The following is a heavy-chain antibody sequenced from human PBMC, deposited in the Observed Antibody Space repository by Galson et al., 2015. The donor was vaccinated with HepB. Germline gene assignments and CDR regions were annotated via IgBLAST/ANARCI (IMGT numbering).Heavy chain of an antibody. CDR2: ISGSGGST. CDR1: GFTFSSYA. CDR3: AKDRDDWNDGGSGFDY. Sequence: SLRLSCAASGFTFSSYAMSWVRQAPGKGLEWVSDISGSGGSTYYGDSMKGRFTISRDNSKNTLYLQMNSLRAEDTAIYYCAKDRDDWNDGGSGFDYWGQGTLVTVSS. V-gene: IGHV3-23*01. J-gene: IGHJ4*02. D-gene: IGHD1-1*01.